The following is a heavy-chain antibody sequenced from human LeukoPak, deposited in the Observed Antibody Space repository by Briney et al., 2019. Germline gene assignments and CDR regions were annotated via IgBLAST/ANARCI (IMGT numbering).Heavy chain of an antibody. CDR1: GGSISSYY. V-gene: IGHV4-59*08. CDR2: IYYSGST. CDR3: ARHFTLSYSFDI. D-gene: IGHD3-16*01. J-gene: IGHJ3*02. Sequence: SETLSLTCTVSGGSISSYYWSWIRQPPGKGLEWIGYIYYSGSTNYNPSLKSRVTISVDTSKNQFSLKLSSVTAADTAVYYCARHFTLSYSFDIWGQGTMVTVSS.